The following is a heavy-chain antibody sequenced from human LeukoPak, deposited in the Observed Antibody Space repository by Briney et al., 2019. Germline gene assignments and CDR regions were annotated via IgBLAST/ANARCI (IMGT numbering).Heavy chain of an antibody. CDR3: ARDIYDYVWGSDAFDI. Sequence: SETLSLTCAVSGGSISSSNWWSWVRQPPGKGLEWIGEIYHSGSTNYNPSLKSRVTISVDKSKNQFSLKLSSVTAADTAVYYCARDIYDYVWGSDAFDIWGQGTMVTVSS. CDR1: GGSISSSNW. J-gene: IGHJ3*02. CDR2: IYHSGST. D-gene: IGHD3-16*01. V-gene: IGHV4-4*02.